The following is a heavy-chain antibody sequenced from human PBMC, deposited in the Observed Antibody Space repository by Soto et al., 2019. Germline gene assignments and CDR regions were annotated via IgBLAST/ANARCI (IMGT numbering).Heavy chain of an antibody. CDR3: ARDRVYDFWSGSVGWFDP. D-gene: IGHD3-3*01. CDR2: TYYRSKWYN. CDR1: GDSVSSNSAA. V-gene: IGHV6-1*01. Sequence: SQTLSLTCAISGDSVSSNSAAWNWIRQSPSRGLEWLGRTYYRSKWYNDYAVSVKSRITINPDTSKNQFSLQLNSVTPEDTAVYYCARDRVYDFWSGSVGWFDPGGQGTLVTVSS. J-gene: IGHJ5*02.